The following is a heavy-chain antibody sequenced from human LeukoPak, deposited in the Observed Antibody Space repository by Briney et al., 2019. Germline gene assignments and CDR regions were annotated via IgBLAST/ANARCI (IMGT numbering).Heavy chain of an antibody. V-gene: IGHV4-39*01. Sequence: SETLSLTCTVSGGSISSSSDYWGWIRLAPGKGLEWLGSIYYSENTYYNSSLKSRVTISVDTSKNQFSLKLNSVTAADTAVYFCARRTYSASYWKHFDYWGQGTMVTVSS. J-gene: IGHJ4*02. CDR3: ARRTYSASYWKHFDY. CDR1: GGSISSSSDY. CDR2: IYYSENT. D-gene: IGHD1-26*01.